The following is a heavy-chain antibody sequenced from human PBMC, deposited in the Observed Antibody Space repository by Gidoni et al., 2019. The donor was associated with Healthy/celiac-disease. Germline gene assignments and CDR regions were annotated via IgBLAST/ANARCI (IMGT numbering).Heavy chain of an antibody. Sequence: EVQLVESGGGLVKPGGSLRLSCAASGFTFSSYSMNWVRQAPGKGLEWVSSISSSSSYLYYADSVKGRFTISRDNAKNSLYLQMNSLRAEDTAVYYCARAWDSGSYVGAFDIWGQGTMVTVSS. V-gene: IGHV3-21*01. CDR1: GFTFSSYS. D-gene: IGHD1-26*01. CDR3: ARAWDSGSYVGAFDI. J-gene: IGHJ3*02. CDR2: ISSSSSYL.